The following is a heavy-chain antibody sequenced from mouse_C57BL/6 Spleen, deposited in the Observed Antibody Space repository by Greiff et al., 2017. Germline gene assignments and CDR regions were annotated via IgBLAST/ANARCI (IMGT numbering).Heavy chain of an antibody. J-gene: IGHJ3*01. CDR1: GYTFTSYW. Sequence: QVQLQQPGAELVKPGASVKLSCKASGYTFTSYWMQWVKQRPGQGLEWIGEIDPSDSYTNYNPKFKGKATLTVDTSSSTAYMQLSSLTSEDSAVYYCARGGGRAWFAYWGQGTLVTVSA. CDR2: IDPSDSYT. V-gene: IGHV1-50*01. CDR3: ARGGGRAWFAY.